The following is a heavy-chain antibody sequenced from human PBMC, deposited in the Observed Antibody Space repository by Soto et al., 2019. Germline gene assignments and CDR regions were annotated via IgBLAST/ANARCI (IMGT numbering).Heavy chain of an antibody. V-gene: IGHV4-39*07. J-gene: IGHJ4*02. CDR2: IYYSGST. CDR3: ARGPGGGIYFDY. D-gene: IGHD1-26*01. CDR1: GGSISSSSYY. Sequence: SETLSLTCTVSGGSISSSSYYWGWIRQPPGKGLEWIGSIYYSGSTYYNPSLESRVTISVDTSKNQFSLKLSSVTAADSAVYYFARGPGGGIYFDYWGQGTLVTVSS.